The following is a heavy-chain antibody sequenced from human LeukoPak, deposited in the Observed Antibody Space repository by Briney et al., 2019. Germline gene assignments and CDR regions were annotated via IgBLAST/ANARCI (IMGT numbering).Heavy chain of an antibody. CDR3: ARHRGNYGDYFYYYYYYMDV. CDR1: GESFANYY. Sequence: SETLSLTCAVYGESFANYYWTWVSQSPGKALEWIGEVNHSGSANYNPSLKSRVTLSVDTSKNQFSLKLSSVTAADTAVYYCARHRGNYGDYFYYYYYYMDVWGKGTTVTIPS. CDR2: VNHSGSA. V-gene: IGHV4-34*01. D-gene: IGHD4-17*01. J-gene: IGHJ6*03.